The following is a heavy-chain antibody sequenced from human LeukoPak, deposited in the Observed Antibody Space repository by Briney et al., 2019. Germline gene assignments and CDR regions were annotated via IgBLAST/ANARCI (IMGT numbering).Heavy chain of an antibody. J-gene: IGHJ4*02. D-gene: IGHD5-18*01. Sequence: SETLSLTCTVSGGSISSYYWSWIRQPPGKGLEWIGYIYYSGSTNYNPSLKSRVTISVDTSKNQFSLKLSSVTAADTAVYYCARIEAVTRGYNHAYYFDYWGQGSLVTVSS. CDR3: ARIEAVTRGYNHAYYFDY. CDR1: GGSISSYY. CDR2: IYYSGST. V-gene: IGHV4-59*01.